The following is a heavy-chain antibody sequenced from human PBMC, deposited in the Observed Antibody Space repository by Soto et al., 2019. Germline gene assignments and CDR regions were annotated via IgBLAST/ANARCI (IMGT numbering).Heavy chain of an antibody. CDR3: ARKEHTTSPFDH. V-gene: IGHV4-39*01. CDR2: IYYTGTT. D-gene: IGHD2-2*01. CDR1: GSSISSISYY. J-gene: IGHJ5*02. Sequence: XEALSLTCNVSGSSISSISYYWDWIRQPPGKGLEWIGTIYYTGTTYYNPSLKSRVTISVDRSNNQFSLKLSSVTAADTAVYYCARKEHTTSPFDHWVQGILVTVSS.